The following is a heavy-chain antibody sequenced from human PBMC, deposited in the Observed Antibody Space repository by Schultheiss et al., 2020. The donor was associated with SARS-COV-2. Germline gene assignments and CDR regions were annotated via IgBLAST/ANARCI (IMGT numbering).Heavy chain of an antibody. V-gene: IGHV3-23*01. CDR3: AKRNFIAAEFDY. CDR2: ISGSGGST. Sequence: GGSLRLSCAASGFTFSNYVMNWVRQAPGKGLEWVSSISGSGGSTPYADSVKGRFTISRDNSKNTLYLQMNSLRAEDTAVYYCAKRNFIAAEFDYWGQGTLVTVSS. CDR1: GFTFSNYV. D-gene: IGHD6-25*01. J-gene: IGHJ4*02.